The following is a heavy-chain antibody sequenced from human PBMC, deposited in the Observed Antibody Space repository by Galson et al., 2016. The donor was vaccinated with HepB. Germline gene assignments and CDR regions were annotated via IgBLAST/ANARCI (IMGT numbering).Heavy chain of an antibody. V-gene: IGHV3-74*01. J-gene: IGHJ4*02. CDR2: ISSDGSST. CDR1: GFTFRDYA. CDR3: ARSTAGYSFFAS. Sequence: SLRLSCAGSGFTFRDYAMSWVRQAPGKGLVWVSRISSDGSSTIYVDSVKGRFTISRDNAKNTLYLQMNSLSTEDTAVYYCARSTAGYSFFASWGQGTLVTVSS. D-gene: IGHD2-15*01.